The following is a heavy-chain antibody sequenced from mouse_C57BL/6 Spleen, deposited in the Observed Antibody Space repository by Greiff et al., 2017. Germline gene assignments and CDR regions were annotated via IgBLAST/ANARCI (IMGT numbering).Heavy chain of an antibody. CDR3: ARGGYYDYDYYAMDY. CDR2: FHPYNDDT. V-gene: IGHV1-47*01. CDR1: GYTFTTYP. J-gene: IGHJ4*01. Sequence: VQLQQSGAELVKPGASVKMSCTASGYTFTTYPIEWMKQNPGKSLEWIGNFHPYNDDTKYNEKFKGKATLTVEKSSSTVYLELSRLTSDDSAVYYCARGGYYDYDYYAMDYWGQGTSVTVSS. D-gene: IGHD2-4*01.